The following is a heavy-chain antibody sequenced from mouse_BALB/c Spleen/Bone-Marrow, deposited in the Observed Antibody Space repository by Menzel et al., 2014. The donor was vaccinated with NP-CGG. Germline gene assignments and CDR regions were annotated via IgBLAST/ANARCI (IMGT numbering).Heavy chain of an antibody. CDR2: INPGSGGT. Sequence: QVQLQQSGAELVRPGTSVKVSCKASGYAFXNYLIEWVKQRPGQGLEWIGVINPGSGGTNYNEEFKAKATLTADKSSSTAYMQLSSLTSDDSAVYFCARCLTGTSAMDYWGQGTSVTVSS. V-gene: IGHV1-54*01. CDR3: ARCLTGTSAMDY. J-gene: IGHJ4*01. D-gene: IGHD4-1*01. CDR1: GYAFXNYL.